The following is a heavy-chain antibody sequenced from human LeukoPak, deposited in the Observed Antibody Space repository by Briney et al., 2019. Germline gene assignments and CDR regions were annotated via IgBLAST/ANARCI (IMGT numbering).Heavy chain of an antibody. CDR1: GFSFSRYS. V-gene: IGHV3-21*01. Sequence: GGSLRLSCAASGFSFSRYSMNWVRQAPGKGLERVSFISSSSSIIYYADSVKGRFTISRDSARNSLYLQMNSLRAEDTAVYYCAKVDGSGSYYFDYWGQGTLVTVSS. J-gene: IGHJ4*02. D-gene: IGHD3-10*01. CDR2: ISSSSSII. CDR3: AKVDGSGSYYFDY.